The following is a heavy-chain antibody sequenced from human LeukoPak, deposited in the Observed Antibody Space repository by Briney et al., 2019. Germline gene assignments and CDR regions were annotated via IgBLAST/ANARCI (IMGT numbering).Heavy chain of an antibody. CDR1: GFTFSSYS. Sequence: GGSLRLSCAASGFTFSSYSMNWVRQAPGKGLEWVSSISSSSSYIYYADSVKGRFTISRDNAKNSLYLQMNSLRAEDTAVYYCATYYYDSSGYLHFDYWGQGTLVTVSS. CDR3: ATYYYDSSGYLHFDY. V-gene: IGHV3-21*01. D-gene: IGHD3-22*01. J-gene: IGHJ4*02. CDR2: ISSSSSYI.